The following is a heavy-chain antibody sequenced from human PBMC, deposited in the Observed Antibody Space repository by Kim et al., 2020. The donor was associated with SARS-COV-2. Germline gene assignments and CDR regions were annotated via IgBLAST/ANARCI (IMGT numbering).Heavy chain of an antibody. V-gene: IGHV7-4-1*02. CDR2: INTNTGNP. D-gene: IGHD3-10*01. Sequence: ASVKVSCKASGYTFTSYAMNWVRQAPGQGLEWMGWINTNTGNPTYAQGFTGRFVFSLDTSVSTAYLQISSLKAEDTAVYYCARDLQMVRGVITTPNWFDPWGQGTLVTVSS. CDR3: ARDLQMVRGVITTPNWFDP. J-gene: IGHJ5*02. CDR1: GYTFTSYA.